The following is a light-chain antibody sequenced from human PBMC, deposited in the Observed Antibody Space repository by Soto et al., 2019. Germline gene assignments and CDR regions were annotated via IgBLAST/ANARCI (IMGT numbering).Light chain of an antibody. CDR1: QSLLHSNGYNY. CDR2: LGS. CDR3: MQALQTIT. V-gene: IGKV2-28*01. J-gene: IGKJ5*01. Sequence: DIVMTQSPLSLPVTPGEPASISCRSSQSLLHSNGYNYLDWYLQKPGQSPQLLIYLGSNRASGVPDRFSGSGSGTDFTLEISRVEAEDVGVYYYMQALQTITFGQGTRLEIK.